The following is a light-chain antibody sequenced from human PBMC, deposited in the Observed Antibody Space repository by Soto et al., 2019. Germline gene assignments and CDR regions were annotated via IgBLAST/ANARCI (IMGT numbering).Light chain of an antibody. J-gene: IGKJ1*01. Sequence: EIVLTQSPGTLSLSPGERATLSCRASQSVSSSYLAWYQQKPGQAPRLLISGISKRATGIPDRFSGGGSGTDFTLTISRLEPEDFAVYYCQHYGNSPPTFGQGTKVDIK. V-gene: IGKV3-20*01. CDR3: QHYGNSPPT. CDR2: GIS. CDR1: QSVSSSY.